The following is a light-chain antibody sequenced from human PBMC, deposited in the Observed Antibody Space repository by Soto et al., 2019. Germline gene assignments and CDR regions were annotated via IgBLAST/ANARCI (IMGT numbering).Light chain of an antibody. Sequence: QSALTQPPSVSGSPGQSVAISCTGTSSDVGSYNRVSWYQQPPGTAPKLMIYDVSNRPSGVPDRFSGSKSGNTASLTISGLQAEDEADYYCTSYPTSNTYVFGTGTKVTVL. J-gene: IGLJ1*01. CDR2: DVS. CDR3: TSYPTSNTYV. CDR1: SSDVGSYNR. V-gene: IGLV2-18*02.